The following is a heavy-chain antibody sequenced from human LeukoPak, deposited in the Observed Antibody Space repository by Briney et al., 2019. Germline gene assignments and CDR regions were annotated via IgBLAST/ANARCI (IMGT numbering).Heavy chain of an antibody. V-gene: IGHV3-23*01. J-gene: IGHJ6*03. CDR2: ISGSGGST. CDR3: AKRGCIAAAGDYYYYMDV. Sequence: PGGSLRLSCAASGFTFSSYAMSWVRPAPGKGLEWVSAISGSGGSTYYADSVKGRFTISRDNSKNTPYLQMNSLRGEDTAVYYCAKRGCIAAAGDYYYYMDVWGKGTTVTVSS. D-gene: IGHD6-13*01. CDR1: GFTFSSYA.